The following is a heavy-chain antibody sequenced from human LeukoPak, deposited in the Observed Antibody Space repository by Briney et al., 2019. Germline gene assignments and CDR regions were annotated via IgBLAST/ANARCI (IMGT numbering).Heavy chain of an antibody. D-gene: IGHD1-26*01. CDR2: IWYGGSNK. J-gene: IGHJ4*02. CDR3: ARDGVGATTWGCVDY. CDR1: GFTFSSYG. V-gene: IGHV3-33*01. Sequence: GGSLRLSCAASGFTFSSYGMHWVRQAPGKGLEWVAVIWYGGSNKYYADSVKGRFTISRDNSKNTLYLQMNSLRAEDTAVYYCARDGVGATTWGCVDYWGQGTLVTVSS.